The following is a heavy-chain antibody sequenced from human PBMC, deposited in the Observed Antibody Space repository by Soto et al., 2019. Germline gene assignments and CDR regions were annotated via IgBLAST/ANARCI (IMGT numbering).Heavy chain of an antibody. J-gene: IGHJ6*02. Sequence: GWSLRLSCAASVFTVISNYMSWVRQAPGKGLEWVSVIYSGGSTYYADSVKGRFTISRDNSKNTLYLQMNSLRAEDTAVYYCAHKGMDVWGQGTTVTVSS. CDR2: IYSGGST. V-gene: IGHV3-53*01. CDR1: VFTVISNY. CDR3: AHKGMDV.